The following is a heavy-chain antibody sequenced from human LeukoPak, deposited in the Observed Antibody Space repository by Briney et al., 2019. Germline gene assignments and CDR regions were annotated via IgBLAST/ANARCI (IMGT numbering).Heavy chain of an antibody. CDR3: ARGVIFVWGVYYFDL. D-gene: IGHD3-10*02. Sequence: PGGSLRLSCAASGFTLGTYWMHWVRLAPGRGLVWVARINSDGTKISYADSVKGRFSISSDHANNTVYLQMNSLRVEDTAVYYCARGVIFVWGVYYFDLWGQGTLVTVSS. CDR1: GFTLGTYW. CDR2: INSDGTKI. V-gene: IGHV3-74*01. J-gene: IGHJ4*02.